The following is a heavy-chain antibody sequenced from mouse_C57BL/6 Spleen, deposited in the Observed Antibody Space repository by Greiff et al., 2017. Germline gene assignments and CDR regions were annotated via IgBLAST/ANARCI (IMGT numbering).Heavy chain of an antibody. J-gene: IGHJ4*01. Sequence: QVKLQQPGAELVKPGASVKLSCKASGYTFTSYWMHWVKQRPGQGLEWIGMIHPNSGSTNYNETLKSKATLTVDKSSSTAYMQLSSLTSEDSAVYYCARSGYYAMDYWGQGTSVTVSS. CDR3: ARSGYYAMDY. V-gene: IGHV1-64*01. CDR2: IHPNSGST. CDR1: GYTFTSYW. D-gene: IGHD4-1*01.